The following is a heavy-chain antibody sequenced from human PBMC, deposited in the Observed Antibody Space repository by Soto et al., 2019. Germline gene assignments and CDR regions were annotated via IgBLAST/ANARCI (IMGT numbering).Heavy chain of an antibody. D-gene: IGHD3-3*01. Sequence: QVQLVQSGAEVKKPGSSVKVCCKASGGTFSSYTISWVRQAPGQGLEWMGRIIPILGIANYAQKFQGRVTITADKSTSTAYMELSSLRSEDTAVYYCARSITIFGNWFDPWGQGTLVTVSS. CDR3: ARSITIFGNWFDP. V-gene: IGHV1-69*02. CDR1: GGTFSSYT. CDR2: IIPILGIA. J-gene: IGHJ5*02.